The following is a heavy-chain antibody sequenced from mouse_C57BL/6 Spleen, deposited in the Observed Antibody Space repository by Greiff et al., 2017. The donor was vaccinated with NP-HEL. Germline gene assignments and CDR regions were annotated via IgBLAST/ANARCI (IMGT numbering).Heavy chain of an antibody. CDR2: ISGGGGNT. Sequence: EVQLVESGGGLVKPGGSLKLSCAASGFTFSSYTMSWVRQTPEKRLEWVATISGGGGNTYYPDSVKGRFTISRDNAKNTLYLQMSSLRSEDTALYYCARRYGYDDAMDYWGQGTSVTVSS. CDR3: ARRYGYDDAMDY. V-gene: IGHV5-9*01. CDR1: GFTFSSYT. D-gene: IGHD2-2*01. J-gene: IGHJ4*01.